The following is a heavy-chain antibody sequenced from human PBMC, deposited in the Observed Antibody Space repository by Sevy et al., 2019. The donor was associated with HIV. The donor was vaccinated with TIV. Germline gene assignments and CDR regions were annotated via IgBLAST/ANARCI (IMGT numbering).Heavy chain of an antibody. CDR3: AKDHDNNWFDP. CDR2: ISVSGGST. CDR1: GFSFNLYA. V-gene: IGHV3-23*01. J-gene: IGHJ5*02. Sequence: GGSLRLSCAASGFSFNLYAMTWVRQAPGKGLEWVSTISVSGGSTYYADSVKGQFTISRDNSKNTLYLQMNSLRAEDTAVYYCAKDHDNNWFDPWGQGPLVTVSS. D-gene: IGHD3-9*01.